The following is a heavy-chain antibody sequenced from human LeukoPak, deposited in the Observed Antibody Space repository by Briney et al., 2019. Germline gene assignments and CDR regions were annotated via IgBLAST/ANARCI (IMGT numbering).Heavy chain of an antibody. CDR1: RFTFSSYA. V-gene: IGHV3-23*01. CDR2: ISYSGGST. D-gene: IGHD1-26*01. J-gene: IGHJ4*02. CDR3: ISEVGKRSH. Sequence: GGSLRLSCGASRFTFSSYAMSWVLQAPGKGVEWVSAISYSGGSTYYAHSVKGRFTISRDNAKNTLSLQMNSLRAEDAAVYYFISEVGKRSHWGEGKLVTVSS.